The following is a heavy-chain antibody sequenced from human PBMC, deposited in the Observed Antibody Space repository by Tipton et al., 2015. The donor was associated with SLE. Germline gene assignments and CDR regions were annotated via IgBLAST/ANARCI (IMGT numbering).Heavy chain of an antibody. CDR2: MYHSGST. CDR1: GGSVTTSGYF. CDR3: ARPDLPYSSSWFGYFQY. D-gene: IGHD6-13*01. Sequence: TLSLTCTVSGGSVTTSGYFWSWVRQHRGKGLEWIGSMYHSGSTHYNPSLRSRVSISVDTSKNQFSLKLRSVTAADTAIYYCARPDLPYSSSWFGYFQYWGQGIVVTVSS. J-gene: IGHJ1*01. V-gene: IGHV4-39*07.